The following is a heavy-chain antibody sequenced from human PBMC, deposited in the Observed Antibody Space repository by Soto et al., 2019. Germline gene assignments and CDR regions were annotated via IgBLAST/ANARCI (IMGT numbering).Heavy chain of an antibody. V-gene: IGHV4-31*03. J-gene: IGHJ6*03. CDR1: GGSISSGGYY. CDR3: ARGPYYYYYMDV. CDR2: IYYSGNT. Sequence: SETLSLTCTVSGGSISSGGYYWSWIRQHPGKGLEWIGYIYYSGNTYYNPSLKSRVTISVDTSKNQFSLKLSSVTAADTAVYYCARGPYYYYYMDVWGKGTTVTVSS.